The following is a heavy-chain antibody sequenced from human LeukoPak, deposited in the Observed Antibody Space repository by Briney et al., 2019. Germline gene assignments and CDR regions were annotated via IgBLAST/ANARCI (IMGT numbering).Heavy chain of an antibody. CDR1: GYTFTGYY. Sequence: GASVKVSCKASGYTFTGYYMHWVRQAPGQGLEWMGWINPNSGGTNYAQKFQGWVTMTRDTSISTAYMELSRLRSDDTAVYYCARGPPVVAATYYYYGMDVWGQGTTVTVSS. D-gene: IGHD2-15*01. CDR2: INPNSGGT. CDR3: ARGPPVVAATYYYYGMDV. V-gene: IGHV1-2*04. J-gene: IGHJ6*02.